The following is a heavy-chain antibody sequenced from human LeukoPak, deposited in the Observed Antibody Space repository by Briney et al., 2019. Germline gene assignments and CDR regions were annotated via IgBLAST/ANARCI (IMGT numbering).Heavy chain of an antibody. CDR1: GYSISSGYY. Sequence: SETLSLTCTVSGYSISSGYYWGWIRPPPGKGLEWIGSIYHSGSTYYNPSLKSRVTISVDTSKNQFSLKLSSVTAADTAVYYCAREIVVVISALDWFDPWGQGTLVTVSS. D-gene: IGHD3-22*01. CDR2: IYHSGST. V-gene: IGHV4-38-2*02. J-gene: IGHJ5*02. CDR3: AREIVVVISALDWFDP.